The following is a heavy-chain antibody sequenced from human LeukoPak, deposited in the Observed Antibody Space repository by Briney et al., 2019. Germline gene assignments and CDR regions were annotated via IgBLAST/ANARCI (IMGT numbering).Heavy chain of an antibody. Sequence: GGSLRLSCAASGFTFSSLWMSWVRQAPGRGPEWVANINQDGGTTYYVASVKGRFTISRVNAKNSLSLQMSSLRVEDTAVYYCTKDRQGPNQYHMDVWGKGTTVTVSS. CDR1: GFTFSSLW. CDR2: INQDGGTT. CDR3: TKDRQGPNQYHMDV. J-gene: IGHJ6*03. V-gene: IGHV3-7*01.